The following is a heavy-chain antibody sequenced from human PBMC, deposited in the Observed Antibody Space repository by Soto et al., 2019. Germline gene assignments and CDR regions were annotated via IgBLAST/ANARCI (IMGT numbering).Heavy chain of an antibody. J-gene: IGHJ4*02. V-gene: IGHV1-24*01. D-gene: IGHD3-3*01. CDR1: GYTLTELS. CDR3: ATKGYFDFWSGYRYYYFDY. CDR2: FDPEDGET. Sequence: QVQLVQSGAEVKKPGASVKVSCKVSGYTLTELSMHWVRQAPGKGLEWMGGFDPEDGETIYAQQFQGRVTMTEDTSTDTAYMELSRLRSDDTAVYYCATKGYFDFWSGYRYYYFDYWGQGTLVTVSS.